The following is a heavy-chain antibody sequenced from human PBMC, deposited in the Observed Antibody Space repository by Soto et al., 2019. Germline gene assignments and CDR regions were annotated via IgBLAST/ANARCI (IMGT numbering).Heavy chain of an antibody. Sequence: LRLSCAASGFTFSNYAMHWVRQAPGKGLEWVALTSYDGNNEYYTDSVKGRFTISRDNSKNTLFLQMNSPRPEDTAVYYCAKDKGVFNWATSYFDYWGQGALVTVSS. J-gene: IGHJ4*02. CDR1: GFTFSNYA. CDR3: AKDKGVFNWATSYFDY. CDR2: TSYDGNNE. D-gene: IGHD1-1*01. V-gene: IGHV3-30*18.